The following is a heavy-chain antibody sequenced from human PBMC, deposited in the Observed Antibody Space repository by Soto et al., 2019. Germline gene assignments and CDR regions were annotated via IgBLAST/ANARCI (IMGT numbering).Heavy chain of an antibody. D-gene: IGHD2-2*02. V-gene: IGHV1-69*13. Sequence: SVKVSCKASGGTFSSYAISWVRQAPGQGLEWMGGIIPIFGTANYAQKFQGRVTITADESTSTAYMELSSLRSEDTAVYYCARDWAVVPDAIRELVPYYYGMDVWGQVTTVTVSS. CDR2: IIPIFGTA. J-gene: IGHJ6*02. CDR1: GGTFSSYA. CDR3: ARDWAVVPDAIRELVPYYYGMDV.